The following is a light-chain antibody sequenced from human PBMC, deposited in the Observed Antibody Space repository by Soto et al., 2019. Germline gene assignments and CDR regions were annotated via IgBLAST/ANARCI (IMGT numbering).Light chain of an antibody. Sequence: QSVLTQPPSVSGAPGQRVTISCTWSSSNIGAGYDVHWYQQLPGTAPKLLIYGNSNRPSGVPDRFSGSKSVTSASLAITGLQAEDEADYYCQSYDSSLSGVVFGGGNKVTVL. CDR1: SSNIGAGYD. CDR3: QSYDSSLSGVV. J-gene: IGLJ2*01. V-gene: IGLV1-40*01. CDR2: GNS.